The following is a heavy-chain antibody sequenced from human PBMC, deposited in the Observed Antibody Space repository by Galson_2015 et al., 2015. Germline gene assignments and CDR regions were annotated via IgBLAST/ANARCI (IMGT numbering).Heavy chain of an antibody. J-gene: IGHJ6*03. CDR3: AGCSGAWYYYYMDV. Sequence: SLRLSCAASGFNFNTYGMHWVRQAPGKGLEWVAVIWYDGTKEYYADSVKGRFTISRDNSKNTLFLQMNSLRAEDTAVYYCAGCSGAWYYYYMDVWGKGTRSPSP. D-gene: IGHD1-26*01. CDR2: IWYDGTKE. V-gene: IGHV3-33*01. CDR1: GFNFNTYG.